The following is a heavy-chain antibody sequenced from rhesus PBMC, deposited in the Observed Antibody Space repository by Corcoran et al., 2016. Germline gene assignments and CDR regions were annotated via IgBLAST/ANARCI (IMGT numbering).Heavy chain of an antibody. J-gene: IGHJ4*01. CDR2: INSCGCGT. V-gene: IGHV3S42*01. CDR3: ARGGAAGRD. D-gene: IGHD6-13*01. CDR1: GFTFSSYW. Sequence: EVQLVESGGGLAKPGGSLRLSCAASGFTFSSYWMNWVRQTPGKGREWISAINSCGCGTCYADSGKCRFTISRDNSKSTLSLQMNSLGAEDTAVYYCARGGAAGRDWGQGVLVTVSS.